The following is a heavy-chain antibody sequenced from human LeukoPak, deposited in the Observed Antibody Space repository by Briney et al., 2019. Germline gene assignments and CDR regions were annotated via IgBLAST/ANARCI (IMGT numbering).Heavy chain of an antibody. D-gene: IGHD6-13*01. V-gene: IGHV1-69*06. CDR1: GYTFTSYA. CDR3: ARRAAGALAAAGSMYYYYYYMDV. Sequence: GASVKVSCKASGYTFTSYAISWVRQAPGQGLEWMGGIIPIFGTANYAQKFQGRVTITADKSTSTAYMELSSLRSEDTAVYYCARRAAGALAAAGSMYYYYYYMDVWGKGTTVTVSS. J-gene: IGHJ6*03. CDR2: IIPIFGTA.